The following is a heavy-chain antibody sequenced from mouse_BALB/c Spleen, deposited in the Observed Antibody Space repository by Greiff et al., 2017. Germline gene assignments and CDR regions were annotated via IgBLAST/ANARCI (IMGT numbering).Heavy chain of an antibody. Sequence: EVKVVESGGGLVQPGGSLRLSCATSGFTFTDYYMSWVRQPPGKALEWLGFIRNKANGYTTEYSASVKGRFTISRDNSQSILYLQMNTLRAEDSATYYCARDNYDYEYAMDYWGQGTSVTVSS. D-gene: IGHD2-4*01. CDR3: ARDNYDYEYAMDY. CDR2: IRNKANGYTT. V-gene: IGHV7-3*02. CDR1: GFTFTDYY. J-gene: IGHJ4*01.